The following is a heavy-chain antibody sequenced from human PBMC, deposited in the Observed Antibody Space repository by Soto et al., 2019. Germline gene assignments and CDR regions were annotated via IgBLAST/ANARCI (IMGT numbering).Heavy chain of an antibody. D-gene: IGHD1-1*01. CDR2: VKQDGTQK. J-gene: IGHJ4*02. Sequence: EVQLVESGGGLVQPGGSLRLSCAASESTFSSFWMSWVRQAPGKGLEWVGNVKQDGTQKYYVDSVKGRFTISRDNAKNSVYLQMNNLRAEDTAVYFCATQRNLGDFDYWGQGTLVTVSS. CDR3: ATQRNLGDFDY. V-gene: IGHV3-7*01. CDR1: ESTFSSFW.